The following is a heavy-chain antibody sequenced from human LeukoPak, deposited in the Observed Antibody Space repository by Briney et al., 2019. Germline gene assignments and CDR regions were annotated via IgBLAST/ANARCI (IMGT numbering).Heavy chain of an antibody. J-gene: IGHJ4*02. CDR1: GFTFSSYG. CDR2: ISYDGSNK. V-gene: IGHV3-30*03. Sequence: GRSLSLSCAASGFTFSSYGMHWVRQAPGKGLEWVAVISYDGSNKYYADSVKGRFTISRDNAKNTLYLQMSSLRAEDTAVYYCARIGYSNGWYYFDYWGQGTLVTVSS. CDR3: ARIGYSNGWYYFDY. D-gene: IGHD6-19*01.